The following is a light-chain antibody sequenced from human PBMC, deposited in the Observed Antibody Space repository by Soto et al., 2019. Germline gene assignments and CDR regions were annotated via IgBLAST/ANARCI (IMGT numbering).Light chain of an antibody. V-gene: IGKV1-39*01. CDR3: QQSYSTPPST. CDR1: QSISSY. CDR2: AAS. J-gene: IGKJ5*01. Sequence: DIPMTQSPSSLSASVGDRVTITCRASQSISSYLNWYQQKPGKAPKLLIYAASSLQSGVPSRFSGSGSGTDFALSISSLQPEEFATYYCQQSYSTPPSTVGQGTRLEIK.